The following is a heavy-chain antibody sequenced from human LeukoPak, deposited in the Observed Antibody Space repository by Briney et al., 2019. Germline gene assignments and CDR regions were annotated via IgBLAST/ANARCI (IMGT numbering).Heavy chain of an antibody. J-gene: IGHJ4*02. CDR3: TRSTPYYYDSSGYYQNFVY. V-gene: IGHV3-49*04. CDR1: GFTFGDYA. Sequence: GRSLRLSCTGSGFTFGDYAMSWARQAPGKGLEGVGFIRSKAYGGTTEYAASVKGRFTISRDDSKSIAYLQMNSLKTEDTAVYYCTRSTPYYYDSSGYYQNFVYWGQGTLVTVSS. CDR2: IRSKAYGGTT. D-gene: IGHD3-22*01.